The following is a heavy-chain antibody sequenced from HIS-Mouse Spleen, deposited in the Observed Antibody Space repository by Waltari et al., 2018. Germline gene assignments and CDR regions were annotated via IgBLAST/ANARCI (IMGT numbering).Heavy chain of an antibody. V-gene: IGHV4-34*01. CDR3: ARVRTGDPSYWYFDL. J-gene: IGHJ2*01. D-gene: IGHD7-27*01. Sequence: QVQLQQWGAGLLKPSETLSLTCAVYGGSFSGYYWSWIRQPPGEGLEWMGEINHSGSTNYNPALKSRVTRSVSTSTNQFSLKLSSVTAAETAVYYCARVRTGDPSYWYFDLWGRGTLVTVSS. CDR2: INHSGST. CDR1: GGSFSGYY.